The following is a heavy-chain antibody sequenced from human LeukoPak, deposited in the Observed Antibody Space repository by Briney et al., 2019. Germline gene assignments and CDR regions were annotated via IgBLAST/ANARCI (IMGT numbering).Heavy chain of an antibody. J-gene: IGHJ4*02. CDR3: ARRSGDGYNFVLYYFDY. CDR1: GGSFSGYY. Sequence: SETLSLTCAVYGGSFSGYYWSWIRQPPGKGLEWIGEINHSGSTNYNPSLKSRVTISVDTSKNQFSLKLSSVTAADTAAYYCARRSGDGYNFVLYYFDYWGQGTLVTVSS. D-gene: IGHD5-24*01. CDR2: INHSGST. V-gene: IGHV4-34*01.